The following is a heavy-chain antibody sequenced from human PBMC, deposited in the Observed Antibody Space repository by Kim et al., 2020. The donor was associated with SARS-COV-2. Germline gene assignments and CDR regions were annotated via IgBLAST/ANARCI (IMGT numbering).Heavy chain of an antibody. CDR3: ARGSSLARYDFWSGYYRPPAFDI. Sequence: GGSLRLSCAASGFTFSSYGMHWVRQAPGKGLEWVAVIWYDGSNKYYADSVKGRFTISRDNSKNTLYLQMNSLRAEDTAVYYCARGSSLARYDFWSGYYRPPAFDIWGQGTMVTVSS. CDR1: GFTFSSYG. CDR2: IWYDGSNK. D-gene: IGHD3-3*01. V-gene: IGHV3-33*01. J-gene: IGHJ3*02.